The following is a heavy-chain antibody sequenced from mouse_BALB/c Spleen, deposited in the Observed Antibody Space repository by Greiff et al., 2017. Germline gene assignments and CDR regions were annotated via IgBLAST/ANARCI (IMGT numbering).Heavy chain of an antibody. CDR2: ISSGGST. V-gene: IGHV5-6-5*01. CDR3: AREGNGAMDY. J-gene: IGHJ4*01. Sequence: DVKLVESGGGLVKPGGSLKLSCAASGFTFSSYAMSWVRQTPEKRLEWVASISSGGSTYYPDSVKGRFTISRDNARNILYLQMSSLRSEDTAMYYCAREGNGAMDYWGQGTSVTVSS. CDR1: GFTFSSYA. D-gene: IGHD2-1*01.